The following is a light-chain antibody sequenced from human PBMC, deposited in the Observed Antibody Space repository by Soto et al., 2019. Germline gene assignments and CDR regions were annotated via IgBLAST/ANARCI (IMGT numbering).Light chain of an antibody. J-gene: IGKJ1*01. CDR2: GAS. CDR1: QRVSSN. CDR3: QQYNSWPPWT. V-gene: IGKV3-15*01. Sequence: EIVMTQSPATLSVSPGDRATLSCRASQRVSSNLAWYQQKPGQAPRLLIYGASTRATGIPARFSGSGSETEFTLTISSLQSEDFADYYCQQYNSWPPWTFGQGTKVEIK.